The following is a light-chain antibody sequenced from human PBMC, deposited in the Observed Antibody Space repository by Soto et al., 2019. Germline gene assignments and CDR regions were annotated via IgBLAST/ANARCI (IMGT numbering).Light chain of an antibody. CDR3: QQYDYLPLT. J-gene: IGKJ4*01. CDR1: QDINIY. Sequence: DIQMTQSPSSLSASVGDRITITCQASQDINIYLNWYQQKPGKAPKLLIYDAATLETGVPSRFTGSGSGTDFTFTIVSLQPEDIATYYCQQYDYLPLTFGGGTKVEIK. V-gene: IGKV1-33*01. CDR2: DAA.